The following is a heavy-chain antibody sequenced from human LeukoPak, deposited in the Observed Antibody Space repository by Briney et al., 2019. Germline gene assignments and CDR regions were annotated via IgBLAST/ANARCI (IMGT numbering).Heavy chain of an antibody. CDR2: INPTGGST. CDR3: AADLAAAGTLDY. J-gene: IGHJ4*02. Sequence: ASVKVSCKASGYTFPSYFMHWVRQAPGQGLEWMGIINPTGGSTTYAQKFQGRVTMTRDTSTSTVYMELSSLRSDDTAVYYCAADLAAAGTLDYWGQGTLVTVSS. V-gene: IGHV1-46*01. CDR1: GYTFPSYF. D-gene: IGHD6-13*01.